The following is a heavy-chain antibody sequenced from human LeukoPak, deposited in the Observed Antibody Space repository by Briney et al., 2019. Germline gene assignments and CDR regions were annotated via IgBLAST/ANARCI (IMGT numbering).Heavy chain of an antibody. CDR1: GFTFDDYA. CDR3: AKDVRRSGGVYSYYFDY. Sequence: PGRSLRLSCAASGFTFDDYAMHWVRQAPGKGLEWVSGISWNSGSIGYADSVKGRFTISRDNAKNSLYLQMNSLRAEDTALYYCAKDVRRSGGVYSYYFDYWGQGTLVTVSS. V-gene: IGHV3-9*01. D-gene: IGHD6-13*01. J-gene: IGHJ4*02. CDR2: ISWNSGSI.